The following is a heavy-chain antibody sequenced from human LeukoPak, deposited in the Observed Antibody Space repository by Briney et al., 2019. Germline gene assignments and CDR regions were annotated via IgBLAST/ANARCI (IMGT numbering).Heavy chain of an antibody. CDR3: ARVLKNWFDP. CDR1: GGSISSGGYS. D-gene: IGHD2-8*01. J-gene: IGHJ5*02. CDR2: IYHSGST. V-gene: IGHV4-30-2*01. Sequence: SETLSLTCAVSGGSISSGGYSWSWIRQPPGKGLEWIGYIYHSGSTYYNPSLKSRATISVDRSKNQFSLKLSSVTAADTAVYYCARVLKNWFDPWGQGTLVAVSS.